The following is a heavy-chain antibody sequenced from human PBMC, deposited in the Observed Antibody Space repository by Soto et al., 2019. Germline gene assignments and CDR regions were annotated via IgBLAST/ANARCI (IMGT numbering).Heavy chain of an antibody. CDR2: ISAYNGNT. J-gene: IGHJ4*02. Sequence: QVQLVQSGAEVKKPGASVKVSCKASGYTFTSYGISWVRQAPGQGLEWMGWISAYNGNTNYAQKLQGSFTVTTDTSTSTANVGLRSLRSDDTAVYYCARANGYSYGTGRVAYWGQGTLVTVSS. D-gene: IGHD5-18*01. CDR1: GYTFTSYG. V-gene: IGHV1-18*01. CDR3: ARANGYSYGTGRVAY.